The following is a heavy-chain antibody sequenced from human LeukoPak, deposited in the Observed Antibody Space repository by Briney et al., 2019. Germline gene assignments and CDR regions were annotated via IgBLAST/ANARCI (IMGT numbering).Heavy chain of an antibody. V-gene: IGHV3-21*01. Sequence: GGSLRLSCGASGFTFSSYTMNWVRQAPGKGPEWVAYTSGYSNNIYYADSLKGRFTISRDNSKKSLYLQMSSLRAEDTAVYYCARGRLRGFTGYDRGDFDLWGQGTLVTVSS. CDR1: GFTFSSYT. CDR3: ARGRLRGFTGYDRGDFDL. D-gene: IGHD5-12*01. J-gene: IGHJ4*02. CDR2: TSGYSNNI.